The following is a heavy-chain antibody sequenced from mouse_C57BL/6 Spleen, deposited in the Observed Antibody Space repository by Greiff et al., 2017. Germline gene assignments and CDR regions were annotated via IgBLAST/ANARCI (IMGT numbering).Heavy chain of an antibody. V-gene: IGHV1-81*01. CDR2: IYPRSGNT. J-gene: IGHJ4*01. CDR1: GYTFTSYG. Sequence: VKLMESGAELARPGASVKLSCKASGYTFTSYGISWVKPRTGQGLEWIGEIYPRSGNTYYNEKFKGKDTLTADKSSSTAYMELRSLTSEDSAVXFCVTLLLDYDGAMDYWGQGTSVTVSS. D-gene: IGHD2-4*01. CDR3: VTLLLDYDGAMDY.